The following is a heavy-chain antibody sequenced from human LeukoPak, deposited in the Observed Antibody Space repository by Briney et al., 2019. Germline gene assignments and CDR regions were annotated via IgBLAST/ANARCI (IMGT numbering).Heavy chain of an antibody. CDR2: ISHSGST. D-gene: IGHD1-26*01. J-gene: IGHJ4*02. Sequence: SETLSLTCAVYGGSFSGYYWSWIRQPPGKGLEWIGEISHSGSTNYNPSLKSRVTISVDTSKNQFSLKLSSVTAADTAVYYCASFSGSYYFDYWGQGTLVTVSS. CDR1: GGSFSGYY. V-gene: IGHV4-34*01. CDR3: ASFSGSYYFDY.